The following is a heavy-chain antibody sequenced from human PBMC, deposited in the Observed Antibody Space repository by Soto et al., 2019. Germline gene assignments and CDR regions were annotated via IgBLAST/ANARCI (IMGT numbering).Heavy chain of an antibody. CDR1: RFRFSDFA. CDR3: AKDAVPYNGKWDWFDS. D-gene: IGHD1-20*01. J-gene: IGHJ5*01. Sequence: DVQLLESGGGLVQPGGSLTLSCAASRFRFSDFAMSWVRQAPGKGLAWVSSIGGLGSDTYYADPVKGRFTISRDNSKSTLYLQMDGLRDEDTAVYYCAKDAVPYNGKWDWFDSWGQGTHVIVS. V-gene: IGHV3-23*01. CDR2: IGGLGSDT.